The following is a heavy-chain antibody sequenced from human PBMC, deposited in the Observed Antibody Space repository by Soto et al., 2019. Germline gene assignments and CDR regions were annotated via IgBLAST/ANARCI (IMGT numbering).Heavy chain of an antibody. CDR3: AKETSSSCIDY. Sequence: QVQLVEFGGGVVQPGRSLRLSCAASGFTFSNYGMHWVRQAPGKGLEWVAVMSYDGSNKYYADSVKGRFTISRDNSKNTLYLQMNSLRAEDTAVYYCAKETSSSCIDYWGQGTLVTVSS. J-gene: IGHJ4*02. D-gene: IGHD6-13*01. V-gene: IGHV3-30*18. CDR1: GFTFSNYG. CDR2: MSYDGSNK.